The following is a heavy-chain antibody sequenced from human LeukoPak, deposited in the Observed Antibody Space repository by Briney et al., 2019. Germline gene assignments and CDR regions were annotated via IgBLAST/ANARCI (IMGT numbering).Heavy chain of an antibody. Sequence: PSETLSLTCAVYGGSFSGYYWSWIRQPPGKGLEWIGEINHSGSTNYNPSLKSRVTISVDTSKNQFSLKLSSVTAADTAVCYCARDRITMIVVVPWAFDIWGQGTMVTVSS. V-gene: IGHV4-34*01. CDR3: ARDRITMIVVVPWAFDI. CDR2: INHSGST. J-gene: IGHJ3*02. CDR1: GGSFSGYY. D-gene: IGHD3-22*01.